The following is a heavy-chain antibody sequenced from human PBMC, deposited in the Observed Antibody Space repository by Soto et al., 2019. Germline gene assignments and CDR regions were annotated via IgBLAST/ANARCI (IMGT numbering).Heavy chain of an antibody. J-gene: IGHJ3*02. CDR1: GFSLSTSAEG. D-gene: IGHD2-15*01. V-gene: IGHV2-5*02. CDR2: IYWDDDK. CDR3: AHREGYCIGTKCKLRAFDI. Sequence: QITLKESGPALVKPTETLTLTCTFSGFSLSTSAEGVGWVRQPPGKALEWLALIYWDDDKRYSPSLKNRLTITKDTSKNQVVLEMTNLDPVDTATYYCAHREGYCIGTKCKLRAFDIWGQGTMVTVSS.